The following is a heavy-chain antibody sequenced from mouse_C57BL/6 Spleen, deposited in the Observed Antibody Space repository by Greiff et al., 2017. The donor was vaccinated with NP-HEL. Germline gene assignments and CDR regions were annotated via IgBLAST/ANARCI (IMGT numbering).Heavy chain of an antibody. Sequence: EVQLQQSGAELVRPGASVKLSCTASGFNIKDDYMHWVKQRPEQGLEWIGWIDPENGDTEYASKFQGKATITADPSSNTAYLQLSSLTSEDTAVYYCTPFITTVVAPIWGQGTSVTVSS. D-gene: IGHD1-1*01. CDR1: GFNIKDDY. CDR3: TPFITTVVAPI. V-gene: IGHV14-4*01. CDR2: IDPENGDT. J-gene: IGHJ4*01.